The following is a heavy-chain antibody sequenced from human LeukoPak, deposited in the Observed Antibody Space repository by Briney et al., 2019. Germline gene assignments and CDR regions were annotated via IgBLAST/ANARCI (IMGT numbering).Heavy chain of an antibody. CDR3: AKDMLVTTLDY. CDR1: GFTFSNYA. D-gene: IGHD4-17*01. Sequence: GGSLRLSCAASGFTFSNYAMHWVRQAPGKGLEWVALISYDGSNKFYADSVKGRFTISRDNSKNTLYLQMNSLRAEDTAVYYCAKDMLVTTLDYWGQGTLVTVSS. CDR2: ISYDGSNK. V-gene: IGHV3-30*04. J-gene: IGHJ4*02.